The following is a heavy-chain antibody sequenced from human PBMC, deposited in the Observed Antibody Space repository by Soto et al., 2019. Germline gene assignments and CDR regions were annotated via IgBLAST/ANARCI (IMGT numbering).Heavy chain of an antibody. CDR3: ARSVFP. Sequence: SETLYLTCTVSGGPISSSSYYWGWIRQPPGKGLEWIGSIFYSGSTYYNPSLKSRVTISVDTSKNQFSLKLTSVTAADTAVYYCARSVFPWGQGTLVTVSS. J-gene: IGHJ5*02. V-gene: IGHV4-39*01. CDR2: IFYSGST. CDR1: GGPISSSSYY.